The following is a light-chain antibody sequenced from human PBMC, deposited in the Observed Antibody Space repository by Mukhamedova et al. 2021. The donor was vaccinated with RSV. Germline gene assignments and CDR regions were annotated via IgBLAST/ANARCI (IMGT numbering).Light chain of an antibody. V-gene: IGKV3-20*01. CDR3: QQYGSSPWT. J-gene: IGKJ1*01. CDR2: GAS. CDR1: QSVSSN. Sequence: GRATLSCRASQSVSSNLAWYQQKPGQAPRLLIYGASSRATGIPDRFSGSGSGTDFTLTISRLEPEDFAVYYCQQYGSSPWTFGQGT.